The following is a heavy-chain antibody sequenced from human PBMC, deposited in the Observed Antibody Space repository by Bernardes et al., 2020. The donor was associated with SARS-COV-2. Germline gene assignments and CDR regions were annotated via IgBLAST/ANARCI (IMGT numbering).Heavy chain of an antibody. CDR1: GYTFTGYY. Sequence: ASVKVCCKASGYTFTGYYMHWVRQAPGQGLEWMGWINPNSGDTNHAQKFQGRVTMTRDMSISTAYMELSGLRSDDTAIYYCARDSPPDYWGQGTLVTVSS. CDR2: INPNSGDT. CDR3: ARDSPPDY. J-gene: IGHJ4*02. V-gene: IGHV1-2*02.